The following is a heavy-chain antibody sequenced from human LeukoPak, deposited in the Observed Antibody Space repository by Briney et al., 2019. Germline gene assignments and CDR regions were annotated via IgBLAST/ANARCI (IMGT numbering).Heavy chain of an antibody. CDR2: ISGDGGST. Sequence: GGSLRLSCAASGFTFDDYAMHWVRQAPGKGLEWVSLISGDGGSTYYADSVKGRFTISRDNAKNTLYLQMNSLRTEDTAVYHCTRNPGMDVWGQGTTVTVSS. CDR1: GFTFDDYA. J-gene: IGHJ6*02. CDR3: TRNPGMDV. V-gene: IGHV3-43*02.